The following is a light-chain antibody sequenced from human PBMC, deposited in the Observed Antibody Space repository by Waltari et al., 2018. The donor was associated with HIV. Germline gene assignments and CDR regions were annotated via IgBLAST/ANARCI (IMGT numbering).Light chain of an antibody. CDR3: AAWDNSLSVLVV. CDR1: SSNIGRNY. V-gene: IGLV1-47*01. Sequence: QSLLTQPPSASGTPGQRVTISCSGSSSNIGRNYVYWYQQLPGTAPKLLIYRNNRGPSGVPDRFSGSKSGTSASLAISGLRSEDEADYYCAAWDNSLSVLVVFGGGTKLTVL. CDR2: RNN. J-gene: IGLJ2*01.